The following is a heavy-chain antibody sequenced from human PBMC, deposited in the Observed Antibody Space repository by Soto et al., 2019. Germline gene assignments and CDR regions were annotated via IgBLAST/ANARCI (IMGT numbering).Heavy chain of an antibody. CDR1: GASISSSSYS. Sequence: SETLSLTRTVSGASISSSSYSWGRIRQPPGKGLEWIGSIYYSGSTYYNPSLKSRVTISGYTAKNQFSLKLSSVTAADTAVYYCASTFSGGTVYGMDVWGQGTTVTVSS. V-gene: IGHV4-39*01. D-gene: IGHD2-15*01. CDR2: IYYSGST. J-gene: IGHJ6*02. CDR3: ASTFSGGTVYGMDV.